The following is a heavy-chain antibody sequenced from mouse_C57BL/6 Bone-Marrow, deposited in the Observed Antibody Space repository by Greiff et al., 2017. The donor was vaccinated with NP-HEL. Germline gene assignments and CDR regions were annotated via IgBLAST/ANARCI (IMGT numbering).Heavy chain of an antibody. CDR3: ARRDSTGSSLYFDY. D-gene: IGHD1-1*01. J-gene: IGHJ2*01. Sequence: EVKLVESGGGLVQPGGSLKLSCAASGFTFSDYYMYWVRQTPEKRLEWVAYISNGGGSTYYPDTVKGRFTISRDNAKNTLYLQMSRLKSEDTAMYYCARRDSTGSSLYFDYWGQGTTLTVSS. V-gene: IGHV5-12*01. CDR1: GFTFSDYY. CDR2: ISNGGGST.